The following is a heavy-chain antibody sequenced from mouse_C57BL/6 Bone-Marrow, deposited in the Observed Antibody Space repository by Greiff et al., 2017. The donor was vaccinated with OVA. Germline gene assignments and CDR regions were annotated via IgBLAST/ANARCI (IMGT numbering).Heavy chain of an antibody. CDR3: TGDTTVVAKAY. CDR1: GFTFSNYW. Sequence: EVMLVESGGGLVQPGGSMKLSCVASGFTFSNYWMNWVRQSPEKGLEWVAQIRLKSDNYATHYAESVKGRFTISRDDSKSSVYLQMNNLRAEDTGIYYCTGDTTVVAKAYWGQGTLVTVSA. V-gene: IGHV6-3*01. CDR2: IRLKSDNYAT. J-gene: IGHJ3*01. D-gene: IGHD1-1*01.